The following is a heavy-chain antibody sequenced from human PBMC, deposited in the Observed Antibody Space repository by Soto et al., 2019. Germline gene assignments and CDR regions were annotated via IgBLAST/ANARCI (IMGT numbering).Heavy chain of an antibody. V-gene: IGHV3-33*01. CDR1: GFTFSSYG. CDR3: ARDGDVNTGFGKDY. D-gene: IGHD3-16*01. CDR2: IWHDGDNK. Sequence: QVQLVESGGGVVQPGRSLRLSCAASGFTFSSYGMHWVRQAPGKGLEWVACIWHDGDNKFYAESVKGRFTISRDNSKNTLYLQMTSLSAEDTAMYYCARDGDVNTGFGKDYWGQGTLVTVSS. J-gene: IGHJ4*02.